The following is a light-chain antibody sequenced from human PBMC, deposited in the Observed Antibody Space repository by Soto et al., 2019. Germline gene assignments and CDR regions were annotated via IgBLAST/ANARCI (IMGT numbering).Light chain of an antibody. Sequence: EIVLTQSPATLSLSPGERATLSCRASQSVSSYLAWYQQKPGQAPRLLIYDASNRATGIPARFSGSGSVRDFTLTISSLEPEDFAVYYCQQRSNWPPFTFGPGTKVDIK. V-gene: IGKV3-11*02. CDR2: DAS. J-gene: IGKJ3*01. CDR1: QSVSSY. CDR3: QQRSNWPPFT.